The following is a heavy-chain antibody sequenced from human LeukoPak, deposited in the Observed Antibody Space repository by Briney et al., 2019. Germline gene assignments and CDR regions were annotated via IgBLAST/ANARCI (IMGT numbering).Heavy chain of an antibody. CDR1: GFTFDDYA. CDR2: ISWNSGSI. D-gene: IGHD3-22*01. J-gene: IGHJ4*02. V-gene: IGHV3-9*03. CDR3: AKDISQNYYDSSGYYDY. Sequence: HPGGSLRLSCAASGFTFDDYAMHWVRQAPGKGLEWVSGISWNSGSIGYADPVKGRFTISRDNAKNSLYLQMNSLRAEDMALYYCAKDISQNYYDSSGYYDYWGQGTLVTVSS.